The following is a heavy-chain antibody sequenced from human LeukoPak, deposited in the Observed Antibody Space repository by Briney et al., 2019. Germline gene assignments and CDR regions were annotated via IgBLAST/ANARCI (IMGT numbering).Heavy chain of an antibody. J-gene: IGHJ6*02. CDR1: GGSFSGYY. V-gene: IGHV4-34*01. CDR2: INHSGST. D-gene: IGHD3-9*01. CDR3: ARGRLLTGYYAYYYYYGMDI. Sequence: SETLSLTCAVYGGSFSGYYWSWIRQPPGKGLEWIGEINHSGSTNYNPSLKSRVTISVDTSKNQFSLKLSSVTAADTAVYYCARGRLLTGYYAYYYYYGMDIWGQGTTVTVSS.